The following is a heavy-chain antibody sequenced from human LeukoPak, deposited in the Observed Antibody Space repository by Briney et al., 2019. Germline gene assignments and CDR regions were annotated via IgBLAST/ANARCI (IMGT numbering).Heavy chain of an antibody. CDR1: GYTLTGYY. Sequence: ASVKVSCKASGYTLTGYYMHWVRQAPGQGLEWMGWINPNSGGTNYAQKFQGRVTMTRDTSISTAYMELSRLRSDDTAVYYCARAAAGTDYYYYYMDVWGKGTTVTVSS. CDR3: ARAAAGTDYYYYYMDV. V-gene: IGHV1-2*02. J-gene: IGHJ6*03. D-gene: IGHD6-13*01. CDR2: INPNSGGT.